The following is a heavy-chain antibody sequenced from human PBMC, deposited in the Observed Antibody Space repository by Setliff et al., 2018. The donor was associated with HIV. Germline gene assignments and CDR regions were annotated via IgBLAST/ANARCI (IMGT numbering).Heavy chain of an antibody. CDR2: VYYGGST. Sequence: SETLSLTCTVSGVSIRSFNYYWSWIRQPPGKGLEWVGAVYYGGSTSYNPSLKSRVTISLGTSKNQFSLRLTSVTAADTALYYCARDSLGGMVTATLDYWGQGTLVTVS. CDR3: ARDSLGGMVTATLDY. D-gene: IGHD2-21*02. CDR1: GVSIRSFNYY. J-gene: IGHJ4*02. V-gene: IGHV4-39*07.